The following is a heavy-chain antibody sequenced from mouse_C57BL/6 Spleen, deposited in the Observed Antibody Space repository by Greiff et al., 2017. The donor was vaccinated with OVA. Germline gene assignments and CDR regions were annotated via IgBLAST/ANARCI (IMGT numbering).Heavy chain of an antibody. Sequence: VQLQQPGAELVKPGASVKLSCKASGYTFTSYWMHWVKQRPGQGLEWIGMIHPNSGSTNYNEKFKSKATLTVDKSSSTAYMQLSSLTSEDSAVYYCARAGTWLDCFEYWGQGTTLTVSS. CDR1: GYTFTSYW. CDR3: ARAGTWLDCFEY. V-gene: IGHV1-64*01. J-gene: IGHJ2*01. CDR2: IHPNSGST. D-gene: IGHD3-3*01.